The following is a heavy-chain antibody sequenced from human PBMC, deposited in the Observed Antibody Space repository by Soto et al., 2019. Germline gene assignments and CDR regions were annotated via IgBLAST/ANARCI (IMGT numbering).Heavy chain of an antibody. D-gene: IGHD6-6*01. CDR3: ARSSIEPRVFMYPFDS. Sequence: PSETLSLTCAVYGGSFSGYYWSWIRQPPGKGLEWIGEINHSGSTNYNPSLKSRVTISVDTSKNQFSLKLSSVTAADTAVYYCARSSIEPRVFMYPFDSWGQGTLVT. V-gene: IGHV4-34*01. CDR1: GGSFSGYY. J-gene: IGHJ4*02. CDR2: INHSGST.